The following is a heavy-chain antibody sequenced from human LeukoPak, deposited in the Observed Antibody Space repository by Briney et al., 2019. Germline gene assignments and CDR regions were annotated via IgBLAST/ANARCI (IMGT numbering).Heavy chain of an antibody. V-gene: IGHV4-34*01. CDR3: ARGHRGYYDSSGYRNYYYYYMDV. Sequence: PETLSLTCAVYGGSFSGYYWSWIRQPPGKGLEWIGEINHSGSTNYNPSLESRVTISVDTSKNQFSLKLSSVTAADTAVYYCARGHRGYYDSSGYRNYYYYYMDVWGKGTTVTVSS. CDR2: INHSGST. J-gene: IGHJ6*03. CDR1: GGSFSGYY. D-gene: IGHD3-22*01.